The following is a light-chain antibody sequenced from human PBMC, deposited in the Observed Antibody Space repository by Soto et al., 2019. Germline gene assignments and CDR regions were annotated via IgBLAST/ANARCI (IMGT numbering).Light chain of an antibody. CDR1: QSLTNNY. J-gene: IGKJ2*01. CDR3: QHYEGSPQMYT. CDR2: GAS. V-gene: IGKV3-20*01. Sequence: EIVLTQSPGTLSLSPGERATLSCRASQSLTNNYLAWYQQKPGQAPRLLFYGASNRATGIPYRFTGSGSGTDFTLTISRLQPEDFAVDYGQHYEGSPQMYTFGQGTKLEIK.